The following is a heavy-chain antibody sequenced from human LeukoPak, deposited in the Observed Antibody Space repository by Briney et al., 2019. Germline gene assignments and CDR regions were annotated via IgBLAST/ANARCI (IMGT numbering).Heavy chain of an antibody. CDR2: ISYDGSNK. Sequence: GGSLRLSCAASGFTFSSYAMHWVRQAPGEGLEWVAVISYDGSNKYYADSVKGRFTISRDNSRSTLYLQMNSLGPEDTAIYYCAREGYYSSGSPPSLYFDYWGQGTLVTVSS. V-gene: IGHV3-30-3*01. J-gene: IGHJ4*02. D-gene: IGHD3-10*01. CDR1: GFTFSSYA. CDR3: AREGYYSSGSPPSLYFDY.